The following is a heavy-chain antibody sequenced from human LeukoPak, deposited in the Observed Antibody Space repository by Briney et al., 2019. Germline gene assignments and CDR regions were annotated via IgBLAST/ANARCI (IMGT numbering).Heavy chain of an antibody. J-gene: IGHJ2*01. V-gene: IGHV3-53*01. CDR1: GFTFNNFA. Sequence: PGGSLRLSCTASGFTFNNFAMSWVRQAPGKGLEWVSVIDSGGITYYADSVKGRFTISRDNSKNTLYLQMNSLRAEDTAVYYCARDRWGYWYFDLWGRGTLVTVSS. D-gene: IGHD4-23*01. CDR2: IDSGGIT. CDR3: ARDRWGYWYFDL.